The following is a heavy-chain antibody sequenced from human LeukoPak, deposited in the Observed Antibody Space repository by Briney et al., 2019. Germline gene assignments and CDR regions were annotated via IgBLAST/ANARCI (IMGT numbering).Heavy chain of an antibody. D-gene: IGHD5-18*01. J-gene: IGHJ4*02. CDR2: ISWNSGSI. Sequence: PGGSLRLSCAASGFTFDDYAMHWVRQAPGKGLEWVSGISWNSGSIGYADSVKGRFTIFRDNAKNSLYLQMNSLRAEDTALYYCAKDKGDTAMAPCFDYWGQGTLVTVSS. V-gene: IGHV3-9*01. CDR3: AKDKGDTAMAPCFDY. CDR1: GFTFDDYA.